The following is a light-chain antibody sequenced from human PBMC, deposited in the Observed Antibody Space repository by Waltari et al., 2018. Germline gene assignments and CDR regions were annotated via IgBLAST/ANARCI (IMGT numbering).Light chain of an antibody. V-gene: IGLV2-8*01. CDR1: SSDVGSHDF. J-gene: IGLJ1*01. CDR3: SSYGGINNSPYV. CDR2: EVI. Sequence: QSALTQPPSASGSPGQSVTISCTGTSSDVGSHDFVSWYQQFPGKAPKLIIWEVIRRPSWFPDRFSGSKSGNTASLPVAGLQAEDEADYYCSSYGGINNSPYVFGTGTKVTV.